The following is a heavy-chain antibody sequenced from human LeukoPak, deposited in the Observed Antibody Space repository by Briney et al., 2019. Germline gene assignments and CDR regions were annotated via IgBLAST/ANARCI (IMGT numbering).Heavy chain of an antibody. D-gene: IGHD1-26*01. J-gene: IGHJ4*02. Sequence: GGSLRLSCAASGFTLSSYSMNWVRQAPGKGLEWVSSISGSSRYIYYADSVKGRFTISRDNAKNSLHLQMSSLRAEDTAVYYCARDSANVVGAKSIFDYWGQGALVTVSS. CDR1: GFTLSSYS. V-gene: IGHV3-21*01. CDR2: ISGSSRYI. CDR3: ARDSANVVGAKSIFDY.